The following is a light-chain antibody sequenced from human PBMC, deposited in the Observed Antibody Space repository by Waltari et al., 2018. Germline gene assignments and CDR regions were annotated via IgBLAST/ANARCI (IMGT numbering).Light chain of an antibody. CDR1: QSSSEW. Sequence: DIQMTQSPSTLSASVGDRVTITCRASQSSSEWLAWYQQKPGKAPKLLIYKTSNLQSGVPSRFSGSGSATEFTLTISSLQPDDFATYYCQQYNLYPLTFGGGTKVEIK. CDR2: KTS. CDR3: QQYNLYPLT. J-gene: IGKJ4*02. V-gene: IGKV1-5*03.